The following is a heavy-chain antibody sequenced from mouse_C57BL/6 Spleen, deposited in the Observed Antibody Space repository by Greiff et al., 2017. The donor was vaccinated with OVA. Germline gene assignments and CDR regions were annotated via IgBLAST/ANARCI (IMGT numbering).Heavy chain of an antibody. V-gene: IGHV1-22*01. CDR3: ARDDYYGSYYYAMDY. D-gene: IGHD1-1*01. CDR2: INPNNGGT. J-gene: IGHJ4*01. Sequence: VQLKESGPELVKPGASVKMSCKASGYTFTDYNMHWVKQSHGKSLEWIGYINPNNGGTSYNQKFKGKATLTVNKSSSTAYMELRSLTSEDSAVYYCARDDYYGSYYYAMDYWGQGTSVTVSS. CDR1: GYTFTDYN.